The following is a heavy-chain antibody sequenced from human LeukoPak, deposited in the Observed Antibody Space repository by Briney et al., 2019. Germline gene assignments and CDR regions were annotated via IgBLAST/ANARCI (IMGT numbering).Heavy chain of an antibody. V-gene: IGHV4-39*02. J-gene: IGHJ4*02. D-gene: IGHD3-22*01. CDR1: GGSIRSGSHY. Sequence: SETLSLTCTVSGGSIRSGSHYWAWIRQPPGRGLEWIGSIYYSGSTYYNPSLENRVTISIDTSKNHFSLKLSSLSAADTSAYYCAKRDDSGGNLVDLWGQGTRVTVS. CDR2: IYYSGST. CDR3: AKRDDSGGNLVDL.